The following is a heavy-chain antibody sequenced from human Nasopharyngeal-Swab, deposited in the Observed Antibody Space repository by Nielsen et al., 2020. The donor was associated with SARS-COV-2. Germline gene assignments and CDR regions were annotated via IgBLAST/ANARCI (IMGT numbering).Heavy chain of an antibody. CDR2: IHTNTGNP. CDR1: GYTFTSYG. D-gene: IGHD3-10*01. J-gene: IGHJ5*02. CDR3: ARDRPTYYYGSGSHWFDP. Sequence: ASVKVSCKASGYTFTSYGISWVRQAPGQGLEWMGWIHTNTGNPTYAQGFTGRFVFSLDTSVSTAYLQISSLKAEDTAVYYCARDRPTYYYGSGSHWFDPWGQGTLVTVSS. V-gene: IGHV7-4-1*02.